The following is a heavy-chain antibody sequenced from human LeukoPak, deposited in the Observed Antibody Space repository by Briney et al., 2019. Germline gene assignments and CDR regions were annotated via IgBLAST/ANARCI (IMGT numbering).Heavy chain of an antibody. J-gene: IGHJ3*01. CDR2: IGSSGGST. Sequence: GGSLRLSWAASGFTFITAAMTWVRQAPGKGLEWVSLIGSSGGSTYYADSVKGRFTISRDNSNHTLSLQMNSLRVEDTAIYYCVKDIQLSTWGLGTMVTVSS. V-gene: IGHV3-23*01. D-gene: IGHD5-24*01. CDR3: VKDIQLST. CDR1: GFTFITAA.